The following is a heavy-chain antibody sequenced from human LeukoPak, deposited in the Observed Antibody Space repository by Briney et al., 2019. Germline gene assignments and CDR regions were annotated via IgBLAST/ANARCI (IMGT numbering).Heavy chain of an antibody. V-gene: IGHV4-30-4*08. Sequence: ASETLSLTCAVYGGSFSGYYWSWIRQPPGKGLEWIGYIYYSGSTYYNPSLKSRVTTSVDTSKNQFSLKLSSVTAADTAVYYCARVQGYSGYVPDYWGQGTLVTVSS. D-gene: IGHD5-12*01. J-gene: IGHJ4*02. CDR2: IYYSGST. CDR1: GGSFSGYY. CDR3: ARVQGYSGYVPDY.